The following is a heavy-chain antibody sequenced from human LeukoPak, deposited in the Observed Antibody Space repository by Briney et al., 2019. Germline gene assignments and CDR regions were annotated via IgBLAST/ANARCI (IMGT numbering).Heavy chain of an antibody. Sequence: SETLSLTCTVSGGSISSYYWSWIRQPPGKGLEWIGYIYYSGGTNYNPSLKSRVTISVDTSKNQFSLKLSSVTAADTAVYYCARGEPPAYWGQGTLVTVSS. V-gene: IGHV4-59*01. CDR1: GGSISSYY. J-gene: IGHJ4*02. D-gene: IGHD1-14*01. CDR2: IYYSGGT. CDR3: ARGEPPAY.